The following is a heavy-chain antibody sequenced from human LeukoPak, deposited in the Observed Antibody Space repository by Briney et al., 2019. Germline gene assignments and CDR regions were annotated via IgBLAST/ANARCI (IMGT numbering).Heavy chain of an antibody. CDR3: ARESNSGYDQSGDFDY. CDR1: GYTFTDYY. Sequence: ASVKVSCKASGYTFTDYYMHWVRQAPGQGLEWMGWINPNSGGTNYAQKFQGRVTMTRDTSISTAYMELSRLRSDDTAVYYCARESNSGYDQSGDFDYWGQGSLVTVSS. CDR2: INPNSGGT. V-gene: IGHV1-2*02. D-gene: IGHD5-12*01. J-gene: IGHJ4*02.